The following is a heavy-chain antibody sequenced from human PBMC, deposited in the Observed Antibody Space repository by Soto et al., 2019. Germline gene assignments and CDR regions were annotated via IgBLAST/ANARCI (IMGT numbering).Heavy chain of an antibody. CDR2: INPNGGST. J-gene: IGHJ4*02. CDR3: ARAGYCSSGICFHGNFDY. V-gene: IGHV1-46*01. Sequence: QVQLVQSGAEVKKPGASVKVSRKASGYTFTTYYMHWVRQAPGQGLEWMGIINPNGGSTTYAQKFQGRVTMTRDTSTSTVYMELSSLRSEDTAVYYCARAGYCSSGICFHGNFDYWGQGTLVTVSS. CDR1: GYTFTTYY. D-gene: IGHD2-15*01.